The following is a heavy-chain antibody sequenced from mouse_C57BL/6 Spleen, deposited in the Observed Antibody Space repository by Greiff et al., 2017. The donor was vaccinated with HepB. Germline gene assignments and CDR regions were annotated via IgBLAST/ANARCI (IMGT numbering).Heavy chain of an antibody. V-gene: IGHV1-64*01. CDR1: GYTFTSYW. J-gene: IGHJ2*01. Sequence: QVQLQQPGAELVKPGASVKLSCKASGYTFTSYWMHWVKQRPGQGLEWIGMIHPNSGSTNYNEKFKSKATLTVEKSSSTAYMQLSSLTSEDSAVYYCARGLLRYYFDYWGQGTTLTVSS. CDR2: IHPNSGST. D-gene: IGHD1-1*01. CDR3: ARGLLRYYFDY.